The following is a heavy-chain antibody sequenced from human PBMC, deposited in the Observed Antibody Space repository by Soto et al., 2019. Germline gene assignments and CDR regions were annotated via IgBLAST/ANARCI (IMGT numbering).Heavy chain of an antibody. Sequence: QGQLVQSGAEVKKPGSSVKVSCKASGGTFSSYAISWVRQAPGQGLEWMGGIIPIFGTANYAQKFQGRVTITADESPRKAYMERSSLRSEDTAVYYCARSGARYYGSGSYYDYWGQGTLVTVSS. D-gene: IGHD3-10*01. CDR1: GGTFSSYA. CDR2: IIPIFGTA. V-gene: IGHV1-69*19. CDR3: ARSGARYYGSGSYYDY. J-gene: IGHJ4*02.